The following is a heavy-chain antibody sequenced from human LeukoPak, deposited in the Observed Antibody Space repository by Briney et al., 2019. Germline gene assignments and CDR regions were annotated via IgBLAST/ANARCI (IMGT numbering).Heavy chain of an antibody. J-gene: IGHJ4*02. V-gene: IGHV3-33*08. CDR1: GFTFSNAW. D-gene: IGHD4/OR15-4a*01. CDR3: ARRAGAYSHPYDY. Sequence: GGSLRLSCAASGFTFSNAWMSWVRQAPGKGLEWVTFIRFDGGKKNYADSVKGRFAISRDNSKNTLYLQMNSLRAEDTAVYYCARRAGAYSHPYDYWGQGTLVTVSS. CDR2: IRFDGGKK.